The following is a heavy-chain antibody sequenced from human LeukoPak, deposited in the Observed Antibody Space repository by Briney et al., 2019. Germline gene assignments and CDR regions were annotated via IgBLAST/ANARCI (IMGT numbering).Heavy chain of an antibody. J-gene: IGHJ4*02. CDR1: GFIFNNYA. Sequence: GGSLRLSCAGSGFIFNNYAMHWVRQPPGKGREWVSGISWNSGTIDYADSVRGRFTISRDNAKNSLYLQMDSLRVEDTAFYYCAKDNRRHYTSGPNPDSLHWGQGALVTVSS. D-gene: IGHD6-19*01. V-gene: IGHV3-9*01. CDR3: AKDNRRHYTSGPNPDSLH. CDR2: ISWNSGTI.